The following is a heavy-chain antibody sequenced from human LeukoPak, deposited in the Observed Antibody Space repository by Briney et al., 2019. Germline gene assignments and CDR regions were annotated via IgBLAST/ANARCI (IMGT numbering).Heavy chain of an antibody. CDR3: ARGIDDRSGYSIS. J-gene: IGHJ4*02. V-gene: IGHV3-64*01. D-gene: IGHD3-22*01. CDR2: ISSNGGST. CDR1: GFTFSSYA. Sequence: GGSLRLSCAASGFTFSSYAMHWVRQAPGKGLEYVSAISSNGGSTYYANSVKGRFTISRDNSKNTLYLQMGSLRAEDMAVYYCARGIDDRSGYSISWGQGTLVTVSS.